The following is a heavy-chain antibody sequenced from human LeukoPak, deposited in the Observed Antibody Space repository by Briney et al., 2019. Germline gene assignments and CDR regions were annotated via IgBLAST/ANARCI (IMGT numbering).Heavy chain of an antibody. V-gene: IGHV3-7*04. D-gene: IGHD6-25*01. CDR1: GFTFSMYW. Sequence: AGGSLRLSCAASGFTFSMYWMSWVRQAPGKGLEWVANIKHDGSEKFYVDSVKGRFIISRDNAKNSLFLQLNSLRDEDTAVYYCARITGIEAAGDYWGQGTLVTVPS. J-gene: IGHJ4*02. CDR2: IKHDGSEK. CDR3: ARITGIEAAGDY.